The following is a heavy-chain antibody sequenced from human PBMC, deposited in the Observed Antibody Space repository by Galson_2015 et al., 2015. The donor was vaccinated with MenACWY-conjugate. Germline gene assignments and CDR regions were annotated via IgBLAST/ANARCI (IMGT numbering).Heavy chain of an antibody. CDR3: ARDGRAHGLVILDY. CDR2: ISSSSSTI. V-gene: IGHV3-48*04. CDR1: GFTFSSYS. J-gene: IGHJ4*02. D-gene: IGHD3/OR15-3a*01. Sequence: ALRLSCAASGFTFSSYSMNWVRQAPGKGLEWVSYISSSSSTIYYADSVKGRFTISRDNAKNSLYLQMNSLRAEDTAVYYCARDGRAHGLVILDYWGQGTLVTVSS.